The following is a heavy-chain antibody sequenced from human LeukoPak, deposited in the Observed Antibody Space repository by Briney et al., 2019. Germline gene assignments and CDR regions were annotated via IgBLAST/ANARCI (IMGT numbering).Heavy chain of an antibody. CDR3: ARGIGYSAY. J-gene: IGHJ4*02. CDR2: IYYSGSA. V-gene: IGHV4-59*01. CDR1: GGSISSYY. Sequence: SETLSLTCTVSGGSISSYYWSWIRQPPGKGLEWIGYIYYSGSANYNPSLKSRVTISVDTSKNQFSLKLSSVTAADTAVYYCARGIGYSAYWGQGTLVTVSS. D-gene: IGHD6-13*01.